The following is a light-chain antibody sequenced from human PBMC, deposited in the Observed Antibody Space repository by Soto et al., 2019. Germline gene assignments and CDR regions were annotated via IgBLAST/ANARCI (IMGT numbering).Light chain of an antibody. J-gene: IGKJ1*01. CDR2: YTS. Sequence: EIVMTQSPATLSVSPGERATLSCRASQSVSSNLAWYQQKPGQAPRLLIYYTSNRATGIPARFSGSGSGTDFTLTINSLAPEDFAIYYCHQRQSWPRTFGQGTKVEIK. V-gene: IGKV3-11*01. CDR3: HQRQSWPRT. CDR1: QSVSSN.